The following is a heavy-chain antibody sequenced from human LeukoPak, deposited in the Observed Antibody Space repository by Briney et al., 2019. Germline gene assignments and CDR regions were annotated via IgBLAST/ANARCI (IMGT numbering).Heavy chain of an antibody. CDR1: GGSVSSYY. Sequence: SETLSLTCTVSGGSVSSYYWSWIRQPPGKGLEWIGYIYYSGSTNYNPSLKSRVTISVDTSKNQFSLKLSSVTAADTAVYYCARQFGGFDPWGQGTLVTVSS. CDR3: ARQFGGFDP. J-gene: IGHJ5*02. V-gene: IGHV4-59*08. CDR2: IYYSGST. D-gene: IGHD3-3*01.